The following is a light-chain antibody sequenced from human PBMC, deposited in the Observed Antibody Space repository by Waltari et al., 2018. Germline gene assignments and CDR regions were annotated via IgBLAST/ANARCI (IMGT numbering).Light chain of an antibody. V-gene: IGKV1-5*03. CDR1: QSIGNS. Sequence: DIQMTQSPSTLSASVGDSVTITCRASQSIGNSVAWYQQKPGKAPKVVIYEASSLESGVPSRFSGSGSGTDFTLTINSLQPDDFATYYCQQYNRYLLTFGGGTKVEIK. J-gene: IGKJ4*01. CDR3: QQYNRYLLT. CDR2: EAS.